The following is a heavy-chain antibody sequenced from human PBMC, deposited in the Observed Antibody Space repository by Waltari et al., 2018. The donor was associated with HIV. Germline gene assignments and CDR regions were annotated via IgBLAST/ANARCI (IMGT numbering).Heavy chain of an antibody. D-gene: IGHD3-22*01. J-gene: IGHJ4*02. CDR2: IKQDGSEK. V-gene: IGHV3-7*01. CDR3: ARVSGYYYDSSGYINY. CDR1: GFTFSSYW. Sequence: EVQLVESGGGLVQPGGSLRLSCAASGFTFSSYWMSWVRQAPGKGLEWVANIKQDGSEKYYVDSVKGRFTISRDNAKNSLYLQMNSLRAEDTAVYYCARVSGYYYDSSGYINYWGQGTLVTVSS.